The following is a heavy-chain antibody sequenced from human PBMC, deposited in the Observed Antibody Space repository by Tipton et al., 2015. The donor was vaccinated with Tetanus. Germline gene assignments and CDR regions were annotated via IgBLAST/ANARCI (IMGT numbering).Heavy chain of an antibody. CDR1: GFTFDDYA. CDR2: ISWNSGSI. CDR3: AKVEDPYGGGYYFDY. J-gene: IGHJ4*02. Sequence: SLRLSCAASGFTFDDYAMHWVRQAPGKGLEWVSGISWNSGSIGYADSVKGRFTISRDNAKNSLYLQMNSLRAEDTALYYCAKVEDPYGGGYYFDYWGQGTLVTVSS. D-gene: IGHD4-23*01. V-gene: IGHV3-9*01.